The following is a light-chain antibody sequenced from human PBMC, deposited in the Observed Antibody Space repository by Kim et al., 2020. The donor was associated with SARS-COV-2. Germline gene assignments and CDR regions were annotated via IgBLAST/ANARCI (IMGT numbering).Light chain of an antibody. Sequence: SYELTQPPSVSVAPGKTARITCGGNNIGRKTVHWYQQKPGQAPVLVIYYDSDRPSGIPERFSGSNSGKVATLTVSRVEAGDEADYYCQVWDSSSDHVVFG. CDR2: YDS. CDR3: QVWDSSSDHVV. V-gene: IGLV3-21*04. J-gene: IGLJ2*01. CDR1: NIGRKT.